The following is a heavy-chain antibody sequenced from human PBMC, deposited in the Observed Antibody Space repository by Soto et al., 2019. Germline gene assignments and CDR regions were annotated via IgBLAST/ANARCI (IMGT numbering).Heavy chain of an antibody. Sequence: QVQLQESGPGLVKPSETLSVTCIVSGDSVSRGRYFWNWIRQPPGKGLEWIGNISYTGNTNYSPSLESRVTTSLDASKDQFSLNLASVTAADTAVYYCANYYRGGYYFDYWGQGILVTVSS. J-gene: IGHJ4*02. CDR1: GDSVSRGRYF. D-gene: IGHD5-12*01. CDR3: ANYYRGGYYFDY. CDR2: ISYTGNT. V-gene: IGHV4-61*01.